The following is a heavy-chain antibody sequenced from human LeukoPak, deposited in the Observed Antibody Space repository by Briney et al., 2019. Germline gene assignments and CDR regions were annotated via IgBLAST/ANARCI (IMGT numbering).Heavy chain of an antibody. Sequence: PGRSLRLSCAASGFTFSSYGMHWVRQAPGKGLEWVAVISYDGSNKYYADSVKGRFTISRDNSKNTLYLQMNSLRAEDTAVYYCARVRKYSGYYSWYFDLWGRGTLVTVSS. J-gene: IGHJ2*01. D-gene: IGHD5-12*01. CDR1: GFTFSSYG. V-gene: IGHV3-30*03. CDR3: ARVRKYSGYYSWYFDL. CDR2: ISYDGSNK.